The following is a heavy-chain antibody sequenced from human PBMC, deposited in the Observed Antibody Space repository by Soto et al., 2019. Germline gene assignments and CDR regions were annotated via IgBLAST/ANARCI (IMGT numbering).Heavy chain of an antibody. CDR2: ISSNGGST. CDR1: GFTFSSYA. V-gene: IGHV3-64*01. J-gene: IGHJ3*02. CDR3: ARELTTVTDDAFDI. D-gene: IGHD4-17*01. Sequence: VQLVESGGGLVQPGGSLRLSCAACGFTFSSYAMHWVRQAPGKGLEYVSAISSNGGSTYYANSVKGRFTISRDNSKNTLYLQMGSPRAEDMAVYYCARELTTVTDDAFDIWGQGTMVTVSS.